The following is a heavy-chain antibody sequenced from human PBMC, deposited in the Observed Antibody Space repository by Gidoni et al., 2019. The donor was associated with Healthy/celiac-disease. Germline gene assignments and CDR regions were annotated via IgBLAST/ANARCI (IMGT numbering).Heavy chain of an antibody. V-gene: IGHV3-48*04. CDR2: ISSSSSTI. CDR1: GFTFSSYS. D-gene: IGHD6-19*01. CDR3: ARDNYVEWLVRGAFDI. J-gene: IGHJ3*02. Sequence: EVQLVESGGGLVQPGGSLRLSCAASGFTFSSYSMNWVRQAPGKGLEWVSYISSSSSTIYYADSVKGRFTISRDNAKNSLYLQMNSLRAEDTAVYYCARDNYVEWLVRGAFDIWGQGTMVTVSS.